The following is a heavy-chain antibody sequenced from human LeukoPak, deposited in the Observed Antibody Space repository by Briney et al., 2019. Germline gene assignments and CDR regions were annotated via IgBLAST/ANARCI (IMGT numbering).Heavy chain of an antibody. J-gene: IGHJ3*02. D-gene: IGHD3-10*01. Sequence: GGSLRLSCAASGFTFSSYGMHWVRQAPGKGLEWVAVIWYDGSNKYYADSVKGRFTISRDNSKNTLYLQMNSLRAEDTALYYCAKAEGYYGSGSSDAFDIWGQGTMVTVSS. CDR2: IWYDGSNK. CDR3: AKAEGYYGSGSSDAFDI. CDR1: GFTFSSYG. V-gene: IGHV3-33*03.